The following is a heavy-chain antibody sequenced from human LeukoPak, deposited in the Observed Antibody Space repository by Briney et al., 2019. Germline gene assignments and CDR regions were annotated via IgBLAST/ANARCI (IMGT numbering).Heavy chain of an antibody. CDR3: VRGTGQ. V-gene: IGHV3-64D*06. CDR1: GFSFSTYV. Sequence: GGSLRLSCSVSGFSFSTYVMHWVRPAPGRGLEYVSAISSNGDNTYYADSVKGRFTISRDNSKNTLYLQMSSLRADDTAVYYCVRGTGQWGQGTLVTVSS. J-gene: IGHJ4*02. CDR2: ISSNGDNT.